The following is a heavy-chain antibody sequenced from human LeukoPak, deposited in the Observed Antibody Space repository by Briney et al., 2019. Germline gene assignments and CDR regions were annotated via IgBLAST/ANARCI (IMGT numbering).Heavy chain of an antibody. D-gene: IGHD6-19*01. J-gene: IGHJ5*02. CDR2: INWNGGST. CDR3: ARDPSSGWYLKGWFDP. V-gene: IGHV3-20*04. CDR1: GFTFDDYG. Sequence: PGWSLRLSCAASGFTFDDYGMSWVRQAPGKGLEWVSGINWNGGSTGYADSVKGRFTISRDNAKNSLYLQMNSLRAEDTALYYCARDPSSGWYLKGWFDPWGQGTLVTVSS.